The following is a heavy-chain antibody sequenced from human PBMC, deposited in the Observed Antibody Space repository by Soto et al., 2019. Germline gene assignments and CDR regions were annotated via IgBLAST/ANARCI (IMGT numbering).Heavy chain of an antibody. V-gene: IGHV4-39*01. CDR3: ASDSSGWNYYFDY. CDR1: GGSISSSTYY. CDR2: IYNSGST. D-gene: IGHD6-19*01. J-gene: IGHJ4*02. Sequence: PSETLSLTCTVSGGSISSSTYYWGWIRQPPGKGLEWIWSIYNSGSTYYNPSLKSRVTISVDTSKNQFSLKLSSVTAADTAVYFCASDSSGWNYYFDYWGQGTLVTVSS.